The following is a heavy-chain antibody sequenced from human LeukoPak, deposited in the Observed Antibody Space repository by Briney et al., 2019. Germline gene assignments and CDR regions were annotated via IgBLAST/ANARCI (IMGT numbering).Heavy chain of an antibody. Sequence: TGGSLRLSCAATGFTFSSYAMHWVRQAPGKGREWVAVISYDGSNKYYADSVKGRFTISRDNSKNTLYLQMNSLRAEDTAVYYCARDGRYCSGGSCYPSRTYYFDYWGQGTLVTVSS. CDR3: ARDGRYCSGGSCYPSRTYYFDY. D-gene: IGHD2-15*01. CDR2: ISYDGSNK. V-gene: IGHV3-30-3*01. J-gene: IGHJ4*02. CDR1: GFTFSSYA.